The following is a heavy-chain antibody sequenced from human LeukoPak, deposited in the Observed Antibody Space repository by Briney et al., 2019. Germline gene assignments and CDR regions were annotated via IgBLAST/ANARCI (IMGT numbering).Heavy chain of an antibody. CDR2: IYYSGST. CDR1: GGSVSSGDYY. J-gene: IGHJ4*02. V-gene: IGHV4-30-4*08. Sequence: SETLSLTCTVSGGSVSSGDYYWTWIRQLPGKGLEWIGYIYYSGSTYYNPSLKSRVTISVDTSKNQFSLKLSSVTAADTAVYYCARIGTAMVVPFDYWGQGTLVTVSS. D-gene: IGHD5-18*01. CDR3: ARIGTAMVVPFDY.